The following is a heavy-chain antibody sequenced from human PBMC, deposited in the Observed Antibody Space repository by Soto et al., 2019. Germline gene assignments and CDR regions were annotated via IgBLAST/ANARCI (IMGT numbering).Heavy chain of an antibody. CDR3: ARGYCSGGSCYVHAFHI. CDR1: GSTFSSYW. CDR2: INNDGVST. D-gene: IGHD2-15*01. Sequence: GGSLRLSCAASGSTFSSYWMHWVRQAPGKGLVWVSRINNDGVSTHYGDSVKGRFTISRDNAKNTLFLQMNNLRAEDTAVYYCARGYCSGGSCYVHAFHIWGQGTMVTVSS. V-gene: IGHV3-74*01. J-gene: IGHJ3*02.